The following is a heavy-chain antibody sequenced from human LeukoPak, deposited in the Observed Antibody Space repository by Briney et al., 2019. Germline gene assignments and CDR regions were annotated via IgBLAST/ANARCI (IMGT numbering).Heavy chain of an antibody. V-gene: IGHV3-7*05. Sequence: GGSLRLSCAASGFTFSSYWMSWVRQAPGKGLEWVANIKQDGSEKYYVDSVKGRFTISRDNAKNSLYLQMNSLRAEDTALYYCASQKANFYDSSGDVWGQGTTVTVSS. J-gene: IGHJ6*02. CDR1: GFTFSSYW. CDR2: IKQDGSEK. CDR3: ASQKANFYDSSGDV. D-gene: IGHD3-22*01.